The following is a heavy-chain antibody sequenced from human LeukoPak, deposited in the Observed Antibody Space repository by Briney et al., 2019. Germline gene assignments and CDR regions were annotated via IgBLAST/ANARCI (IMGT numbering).Heavy chain of an antibody. Sequence: GGSLRLSCAASGFTDYMTWVRQAPGKGLEWVSVIYSGGSTYYAASVKGRFSVSRDNSKNTLYLQMNSLRAEDTAVYYCARAPTVTTLVVHDWGQGTLVTVSS. CDR1: GFTDY. CDR2: IYSGGST. D-gene: IGHD4-17*01. J-gene: IGHJ4*02. V-gene: IGHV3-53*01. CDR3: ARAPTVTTLVVHD.